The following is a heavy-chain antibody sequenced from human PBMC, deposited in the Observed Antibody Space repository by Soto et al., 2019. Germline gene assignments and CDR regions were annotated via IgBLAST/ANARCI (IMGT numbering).Heavy chain of an antibody. Sequence: QVQLVQSGAEVKKPGASVKVSCKASGYTFTSYGISWVRQAPGQGLEWMGWISAYNGNTNYAQKLQGRVTMTTDTSXSXXYMELRSLRSDDTAVYYCAREGGDILLWFDDAFDIWGQGTMVTVSS. CDR1: GYTFTSYG. V-gene: IGHV1-18*01. J-gene: IGHJ3*02. CDR3: AREGGDILLWFDDAFDI. CDR2: ISAYNGNT. D-gene: IGHD3-10*01.